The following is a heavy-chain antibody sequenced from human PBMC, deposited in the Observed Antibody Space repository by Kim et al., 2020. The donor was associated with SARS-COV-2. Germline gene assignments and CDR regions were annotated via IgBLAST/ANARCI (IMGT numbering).Heavy chain of an antibody. V-gene: IGHV5-10-1*01. D-gene: IGHD5-18*01. Sequence: GESLKISCKGSGYSFTSYWISWVRQMPGKGLEWMGRIDPSDSYTNYSPSFQGHVTISADKSISTAYLQWSSLKASDTAMYYCAGDVDTAMATLVLGYWGQGTLVTVSS. CDR3: AGDVDTAMATLVLGY. CDR2: IDPSDSYT. J-gene: IGHJ4*02. CDR1: GYSFTSYW.